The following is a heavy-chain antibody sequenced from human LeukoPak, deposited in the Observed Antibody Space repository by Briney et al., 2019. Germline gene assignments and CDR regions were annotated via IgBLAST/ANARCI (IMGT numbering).Heavy chain of an antibody. D-gene: IGHD6-6*01. CDR2: INHSGST. CDR1: GGSFSGYY. J-gene: IGHJ4*02. Sequence: SETLSLTCAVYGGSFSGYYWSWIRQPPGKGLEWIGEINHSGSTNYNPSLKSRVTISVDTSKNQFSLKLSSVTAADTAVYYCARSSHRAGKRARDYWGQGTLVTVSS. V-gene: IGHV4-34*01. CDR3: ARSSHRAGKRARDY.